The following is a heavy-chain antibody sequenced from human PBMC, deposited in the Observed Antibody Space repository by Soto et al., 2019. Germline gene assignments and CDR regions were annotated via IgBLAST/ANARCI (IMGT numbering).Heavy chain of an antibody. D-gene: IGHD3-9*01. CDR2: IYYTGRT. CDR3: AGAHYDILTGYPTHAFDI. CDR1: GVSVSSGDYY. J-gene: IGHJ3*02. Sequence: PSETLSLTCTVSGVSVSSGDYYWSWIRQPPGKGLEWIGYIYYTGRTYYNPSLKSRVIISVDTSKNQFSLKLSSVTAAEKAVYYCAGAHYDILTGYPTHAFDIWGQGTMVTVSS. V-gene: IGHV4-30-4*01.